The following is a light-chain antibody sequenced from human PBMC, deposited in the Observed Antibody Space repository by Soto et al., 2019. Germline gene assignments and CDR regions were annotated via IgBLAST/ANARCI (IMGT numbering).Light chain of an antibody. J-gene: IGKJ4*01. V-gene: IGKV3-11*01. CDR3: QQRSDGPST. Sequence: EIVLTQSPATLSLSPGDRATLSCRASQSVGSYLGWYQQRPGQAPRLLIYDASNRATGIPARFSGSGSGTDFTLTISSLEPEDFAVYYCQQRSDGPSTFGGGTKVEIK. CDR2: DAS. CDR1: QSVGSY.